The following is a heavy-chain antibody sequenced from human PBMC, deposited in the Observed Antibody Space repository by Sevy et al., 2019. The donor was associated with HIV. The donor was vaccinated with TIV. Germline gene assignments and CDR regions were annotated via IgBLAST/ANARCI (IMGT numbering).Heavy chain of an antibody. J-gene: IGHJ6*02. D-gene: IGHD1-1*01. Sequence: GGSLRLSCAASGFIFSSFEMYWVRQAPGKGLEWVSSISTSGSNRYYADSVKGRVTISRDNAKKSLYLQMNSLRAEDTAIYFCAKRGGQYDLGMDVWGQGTTVTVS. V-gene: IGHV3-48*03. CDR1: GFIFSSFE. CDR2: ISTSGSNR. CDR3: AKRGGQYDLGMDV.